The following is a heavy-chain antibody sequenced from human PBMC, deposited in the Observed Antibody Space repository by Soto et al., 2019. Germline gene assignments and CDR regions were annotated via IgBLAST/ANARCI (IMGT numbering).Heavy chain of an antibody. CDR2: ISAYNGNT. D-gene: IGHD3-3*01. Sequence: ASVKVSCKASGYTLTSYGISWVRQAPGQGLEWMGWISAYNGNTNYAQKLQGRVTMTTDTSTTTAYMELRSLRSDDTAVYYCARNNSGDFWSGYSHYYFDYWGQGTLVTVSS. CDR1: GYTLTSYG. CDR3: ARNNSGDFWSGYSHYYFDY. J-gene: IGHJ4*02. V-gene: IGHV1-18*01.